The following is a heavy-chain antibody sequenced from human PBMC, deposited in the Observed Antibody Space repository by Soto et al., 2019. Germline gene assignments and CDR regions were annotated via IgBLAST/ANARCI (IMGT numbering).Heavy chain of an antibody. J-gene: IGHJ4*02. V-gene: IGHV4-39*07. CDR1: GGSISSSSYF. CDR2: IYYSGST. Sequence: PSETLSLTCSVSGGSISSSSYFWGWIRQPPGKGLEWIGSIYYSGSTYYNPSLKSRVTISVDKSKNQFSLKLSSVTAADTAVYYCARLSYYDSSGYFYYFDYWGQGTLVTVSS. D-gene: IGHD3-22*01. CDR3: ARLSYYDSSGYFYYFDY.